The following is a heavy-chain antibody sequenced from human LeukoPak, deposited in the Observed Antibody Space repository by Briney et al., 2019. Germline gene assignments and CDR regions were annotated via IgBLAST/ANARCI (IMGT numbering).Heavy chain of an antibody. D-gene: IGHD6-19*01. CDR2: IYYSGST. V-gene: IGHV4-39*01. Sequence: PSETLSLTCTVSGGSISSSSYYWGWIRQPPGKGLEWIGSIYYSGSTYYNPSLKSRFTISVDTSKNQFSLKLSSAPAAATAVYYCARRVEYSSGWSGVFDYWGQGTLVTVSS. CDR3: ARRVEYSSGWSGVFDY. CDR1: GGSISSSSYY. J-gene: IGHJ4*02.